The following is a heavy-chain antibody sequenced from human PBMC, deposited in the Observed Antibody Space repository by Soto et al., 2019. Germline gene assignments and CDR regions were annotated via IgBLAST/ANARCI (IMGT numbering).Heavy chain of an antibody. CDR2: IIPIFGTA. CDR3: ARDRGDLIAVAGYFDY. CDR1: GGTFSSYA. Sequence: SVKVSCKASGGTFSSYAISWVRQAPGQGLEWMGGIIPIFGTANYAQKFQGRVTITADESTSTAYMELSSLRSEDTAVYYCARDRGDLIAVAGYFDYWGQGTLVTVSS. D-gene: IGHD6-19*01. J-gene: IGHJ4*02. V-gene: IGHV1-69*13.